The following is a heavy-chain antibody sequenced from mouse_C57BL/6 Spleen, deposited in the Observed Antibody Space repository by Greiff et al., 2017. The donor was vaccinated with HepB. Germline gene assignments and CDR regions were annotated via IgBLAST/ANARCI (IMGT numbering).Heavy chain of an antibody. CDR2: IFPGSGST. Sequence: QVQLQQPGAELVKPGASVKMSCKASGYTFTSYWITWVKQRPGQGLEWIGDIFPGSGSTNYNEKFKRKATLTVDTSSNTAYMQLSSLTSEDSAVYYCAREGLLLGGYWGQGTTLTVSS. V-gene: IGHV1-55*01. J-gene: IGHJ2*01. CDR3: AREGLLLGGY. CDR1: GYTFTSYW. D-gene: IGHD1-1*01.